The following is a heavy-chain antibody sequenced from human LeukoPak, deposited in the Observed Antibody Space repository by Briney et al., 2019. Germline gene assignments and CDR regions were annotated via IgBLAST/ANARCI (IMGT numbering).Heavy chain of an antibody. Sequence: GSLRLSCAASGFTFSSYAMNWVRQAPGKGLEWVSSISNSDGSTYYADFVKGRFTISRDNSKNTLHLQMNSLRAEDTAVYYCAKSLGVGGYSRYKGFDQWGQGTLVTVSS. CDR1: GFTFSSYA. CDR3: AKSLGVGGYSRYKGFDQ. CDR2: ISNSDGST. D-gene: IGHD2-15*01. J-gene: IGHJ4*02. V-gene: IGHV3-23*01.